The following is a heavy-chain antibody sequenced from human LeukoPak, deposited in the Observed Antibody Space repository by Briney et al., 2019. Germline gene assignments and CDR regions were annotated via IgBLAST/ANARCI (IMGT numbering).Heavy chain of an antibody. J-gene: IGHJ4*02. CDR3: ARGGGPYCGGDCYSSGDY. CDR2: IIPIFGTA. CDR1: GGTFSSYA. Sequence: SVKVSCKASGGTFSSYAISWVRQAPGQGLEWMGGIIPIFGTANYAQKFQGRVTITADKSTSTDYMELSSLRSEDTAVYYCARGGGPYCGGDCYSSGDYWGQGTLVTVSS. D-gene: IGHD2-21*02. V-gene: IGHV1-69*06.